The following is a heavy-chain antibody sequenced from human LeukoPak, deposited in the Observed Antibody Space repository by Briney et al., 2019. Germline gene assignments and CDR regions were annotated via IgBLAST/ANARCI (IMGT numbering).Heavy chain of an antibody. CDR1: GGSISRSSYY. J-gene: IGHJ4*02. V-gene: IGHV4-39*01. D-gene: IGHD1-1*01. Sequence: KPSETLSLTCTVSGGSISRSSYYWGWLRQPPGKGLEWSGSIYYSGTTYSNPSLKSRVTISVDTSKNQFSLKLRSVTAADTAVYYCARQNDRSHDYWGQGTLVTVSS. CDR3: ARQNDRSHDY. CDR2: IYYSGTT.